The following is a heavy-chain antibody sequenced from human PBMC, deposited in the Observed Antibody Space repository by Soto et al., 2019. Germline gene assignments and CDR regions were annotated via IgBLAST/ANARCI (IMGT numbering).Heavy chain of an antibody. D-gene: IGHD2-21*02. CDR3: TTGPIVVVTGSDAFDI. J-gene: IGHJ3*02. CDR1: GFTFSNAG. CDR2: IKSKTDGGTT. V-gene: IGHV3-15*07. Sequence: EVQLVESGGGLVKPGGSHRLSCAASGFTFSNAGMNWVRQAPGKGLEWVGRIKSKTDGGTTDYAAPVKGRLTISRDDSKNTLYLQMNSLKTEDTAVYYCTTGPIVVVTGSDAFDIWGQGTMVTVSS.